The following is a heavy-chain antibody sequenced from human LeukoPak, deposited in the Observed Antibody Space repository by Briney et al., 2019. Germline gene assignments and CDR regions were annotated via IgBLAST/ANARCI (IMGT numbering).Heavy chain of an antibody. CDR2: IYSGGST. CDR3: ARDKVYYYDSSGYSYYWYFDL. CDR1: GFTVSSNY. V-gene: IGHV3-66*01. Sequence: PGGSLRLSCAASGFTVSSNYMSWVRQAPGKGLEWVSVIYSGGSTYYADSVKGRFTISRDSSKNTLYLQMNSLRAEDTAVYYCARDKVYYYDSSGYSYYWYFDLWGRGTLVTVSS. J-gene: IGHJ2*01. D-gene: IGHD3-22*01.